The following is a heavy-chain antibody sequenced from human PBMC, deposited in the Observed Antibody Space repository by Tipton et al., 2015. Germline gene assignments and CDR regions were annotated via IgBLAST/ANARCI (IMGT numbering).Heavy chain of an antibody. CDR1: GYTFTSYG. V-gene: IGHV1-18*01. CDR2: ISGYNGKT. Sequence: QLVQSGAEVKKPGASVKVSCKASGYTFTSYGINWVRQAPGQGLEWMGWISGYNGKTKYTQKLQGRVTMTTDTSTSTAYLELRSLRSDDTAVFFCARDMTTTYYDLLTGYYGSRDYYAMDVWGQGTTVTVSS. CDR3: ARDMTTTYYDLLTGYYGSRDYYAMDV. D-gene: IGHD3-9*01. J-gene: IGHJ6*02.